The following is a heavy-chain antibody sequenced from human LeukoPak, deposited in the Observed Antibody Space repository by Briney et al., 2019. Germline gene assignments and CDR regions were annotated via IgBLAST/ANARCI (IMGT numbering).Heavy chain of an antibody. CDR1: GGSFSGYY. J-gene: IGHJ5*02. CDR3: ARVVAAAVNWFDP. Sequence: ASETLSLTCAVYGGSFSGYYWSWIRQPPGKGLEWIGYIYYSGSTNYNPSLKSRVTISVDTSKNQFSLKLSSVTAADTAVYYCARVVAAAVNWFDPWGQGTLVTVSS. V-gene: IGHV4-59*01. CDR2: IYYSGST. D-gene: IGHD6-13*01.